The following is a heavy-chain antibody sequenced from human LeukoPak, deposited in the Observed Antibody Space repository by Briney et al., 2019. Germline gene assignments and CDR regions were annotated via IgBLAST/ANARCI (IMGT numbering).Heavy chain of an antibody. CDR2: ISGSGGST. J-gene: IGHJ4*02. D-gene: IGHD6-13*01. CDR3: ATIHSSTWYFFDY. Sequence: GGSLRLSCAASGFTFSSYAMTWVPQAPGKGLEWVSTISGSGGSTYYADSVKGRFTISRDNSKNTLYLQMNSLRAEDTAFYYCATIHSSTWYFFDYWGQGTLVAVSS. V-gene: IGHV3-23*01. CDR1: GFTFSSYA.